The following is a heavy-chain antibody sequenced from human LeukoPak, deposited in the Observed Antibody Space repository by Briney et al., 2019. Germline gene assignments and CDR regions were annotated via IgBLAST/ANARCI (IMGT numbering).Heavy chain of an antibody. CDR2: INPNSGGT. CDR1: GYTFTSYG. V-gene: IGHV1-2*02. D-gene: IGHD1-1*01. CDR3: ARDPDNPRYNPRGYYMDV. Sequence: GASVKVSCKASGYTFTSYGISWVRQAPGQGLEWMGWINPNSGGTNYAQKFQGRVTMTRDTSISTAYMELSRLRSGDTAVYYCARDPDNPRYNPRGYYMDVWGKGTTVTISS. J-gene: IGHJ6*03.